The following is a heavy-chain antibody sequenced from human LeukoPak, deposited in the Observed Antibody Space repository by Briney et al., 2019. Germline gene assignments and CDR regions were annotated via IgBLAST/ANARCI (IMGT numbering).Heavy chain of an antibody. D-gene: IGHD3-22*01. J-gene: IGHJ4*02. CDR1: GFTFSTYV. Sequence: GGSLRLSCAASGFTFSTYVMHWVRQAPGKGLEYVSGITSHGDSTYYADSVKGRLTISRDNSKNTLYLQMGSLRAEDMAVYYCARDQETMIVVPFDFWGQGVLVTVSS. V-gene: IGHV3-64*02. CDR3: ARDQETMIVVPFDF. CDR2: ITSHGDST.